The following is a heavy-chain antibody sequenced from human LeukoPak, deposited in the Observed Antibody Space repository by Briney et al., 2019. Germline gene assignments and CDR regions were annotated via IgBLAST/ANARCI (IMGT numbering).Heavy chain of an antibody. CDR2: ISGSGGST. CDR3: ARVRDSNYFFYYYYYYMDV. J-gene: IGHJ6*03. Sequence: GGSLRLSCAASGFTFSSYGMSGVRQAPGKGLKWVSAISGSGGSTYYADSVKRRFTISRDNSKNTLYLKMNSLRAEDTAVYYCARVRDSNYFFYYYYYYMDVWGKGTTVTVSS. CDR1: GFTFSSYG. D-gene: IGHD4-11*01. V-gene: IGHV3-23*01.